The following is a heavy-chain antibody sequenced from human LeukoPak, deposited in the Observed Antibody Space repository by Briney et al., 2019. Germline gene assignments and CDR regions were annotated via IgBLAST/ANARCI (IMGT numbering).Heavy chain of an antibody. CDR2: IWYDGSNK. CDR3: ARELEIAVAGTLGY. CDR1: GFTFSSYA. J-gene: IGHJ4*02. V-gene: IGHV3-33*01. Sequence: GGSLPLSCAASGFTFSSYAMHWVRQAPDKGLEWVAVIWYDGSNKYYADSVKGRFTISRDHSKNTLYLQMKSLRAEDTAVYYCARELEIAVAGTLGYWGEGNLV. D-gene: IGHD6-19*01.